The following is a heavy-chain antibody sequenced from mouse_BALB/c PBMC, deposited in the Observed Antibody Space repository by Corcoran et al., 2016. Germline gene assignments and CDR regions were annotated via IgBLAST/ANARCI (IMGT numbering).Heavy chain of an antibody. CDR1: GYTFTNYG. Sequence: QIQLVQSGPELKKPGETVKISCKASGYTFTNYGMNWVKQAPGKGLKWMGWINTYTGEPTYADDFKGRFAFSLETSASTAYLQINNLKNEDMATYFCVREPYAMDYWGQGTSVTVSS. CDR2: INTYTGEP. CDR3: VREPYAMDY. V-gene: IGHV9-1*02. J-gene: IGHJ4*01.